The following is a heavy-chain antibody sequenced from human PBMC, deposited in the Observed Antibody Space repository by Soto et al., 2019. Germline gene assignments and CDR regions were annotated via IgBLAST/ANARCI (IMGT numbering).Heavy chain of an antibody. V-gene: IGHV5-51*01. CDR2: IYPGDSDT. D-gene: IGHD3-10*01. J-gene: IGHJ4*02. Sequence: PGESLKISCKGSGYTFTTYWIGWLRQMPGKGLEWMGIIYPGDSDTRYSPSVQGQVTISADKSISTAYLQWSSLKASDTAMYYCARQGGRRGSGSYYDYWGQGTLVTVSS. CDR1: GYTFTTYW. CDR3: ARQGGRRGSGSYYDY.